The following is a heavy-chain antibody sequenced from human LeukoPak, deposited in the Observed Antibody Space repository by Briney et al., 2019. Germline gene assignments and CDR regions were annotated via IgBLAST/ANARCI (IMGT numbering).Heavy chain of an antibody. J-gene: IGHJ6*02. CDR1: GYSFKDYW. CDR3: ARQGFVASYGVDV. V-gene: IGHV5-51*01. Sequence: GESLKISCKGSGYSFKDYWIAWVRQMPGKGLEWMGIIYPGDSNTRYNPSFQGQVTISADKSISTAYLQRSSLKASDTAKYYCARQGFVASYGVDVWGRGTTVTVSS. CDR2: IYPGDSNT.